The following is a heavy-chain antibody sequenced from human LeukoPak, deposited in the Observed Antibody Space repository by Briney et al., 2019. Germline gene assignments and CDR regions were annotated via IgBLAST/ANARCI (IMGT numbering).Heavy chain of an antibody. J-gene: IGHJ4*02. CDR2: IWYDGSNK. Sequence: GGSLRLSCAASGFTFSSYGTHWVRQAPGKGLEWVAVIWYDGSNKYYADSVKGRFTISRDNFRNTLFLQMNSLRAEDTAVYYCARDLDYDSWSGLDYWGQGTLVTVSS. CDR1: GFTFSSYG. V-gene: IGHV3-33*01. CDR3: ARDLDYDSWSGLDY. D-gene: IGHD3-3*01.